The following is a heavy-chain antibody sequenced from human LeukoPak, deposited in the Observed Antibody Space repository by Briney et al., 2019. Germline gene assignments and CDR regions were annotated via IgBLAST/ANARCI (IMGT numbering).Heavy chain of an antibody. J-gene: IGHJ3*02. Sequence: SETLSLTCAVYGGSFSGYYWRWLRQPPRKGLEWIGEINHSGSTNYNPSLKSRVTISVDTSKNQFSLKLSSVTAADTAVYYCARGRVRGYGSGRLDAFDIWGQGTMVTVSS. CDR1: GGSFSGYY. D-gene: IGHD3-10*01. CDR2: INHSGST. CDR3: ARGRVRGYGSGRLDAFDI. V-gene: IGHV4-34*01.